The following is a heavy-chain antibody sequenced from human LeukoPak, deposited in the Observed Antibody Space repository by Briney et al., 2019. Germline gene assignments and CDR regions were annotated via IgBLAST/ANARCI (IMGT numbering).Heavy chain of an antibody. Sequence: SVKVSCKASGGTFSSYAISWVRQAPGQGLECMGGIIPIFGTANYAQKFQGRVTITADESTSTAYMELSSLRSEDTAVYYCARDQKYNWNDAPLDYWGQGTLVTVSS. CDR3: ARDQKYNWNDAPLDY. CDR2: IIPIFGTA. D-gene: IGHD1-1*01. CDR1: GGTFSSYA. J-gene: IGHJ4*02. V-gene: IGHV1-69*13.